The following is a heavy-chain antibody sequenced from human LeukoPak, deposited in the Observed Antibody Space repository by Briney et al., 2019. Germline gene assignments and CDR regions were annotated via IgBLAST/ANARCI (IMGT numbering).Heavy chain of an antibody. CDR2: ISYGGGA. CDR3: ARRYCSGGICYYFDS. CDR1: GDSISSSSHY. J-gene: IGHJ4*02. V-gene: IGHV4-39*01. D-gene: IGHD2-8*02. Sequence: PSETLSLTCTVSGDSISSSSHYWGWIRQPPGKGLEWIAIISYGGGAFYNPSLKSRVTISVDTSKNQFSLTLTSVTAADTAAYYCARRYCSGGICYYFDSCGQGTLVTVSS.